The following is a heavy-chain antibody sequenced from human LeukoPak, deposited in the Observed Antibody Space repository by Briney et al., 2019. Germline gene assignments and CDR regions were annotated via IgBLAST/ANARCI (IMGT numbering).Heavy chain of an antibody. CDR1: GGSISGYY. Sequence: SETLSLTCTVSGGSISGYYWSWIRQPPGKGLEWIGYIYYSGSTNFNPSLKSRVTISVDTPKNQFSLKLSSVTAADTAVYYCARRGQEYYYFMDVWGKGTTVTVS. D-gene: IGHD3-10*01. CDR3: ARRGQEYYYFMDV. V-gene: IGHV4-59*01. CDR2: IYYSGST. J-gene: IGHJ6*03.